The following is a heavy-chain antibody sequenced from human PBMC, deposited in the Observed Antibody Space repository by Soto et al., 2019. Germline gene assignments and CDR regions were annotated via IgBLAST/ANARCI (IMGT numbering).Heavy chain of an antibody. J-gene: IGHJ6*02. CDR2: ISYDGSNK. CDR3: AKSYSSGWYGHYYYYGMDV. D-gene: IGHD6-19*01. Sequence: GSLRLSCAASGFTFSSCGMHWVRQAPGKGLEWVAVISYDGSNKYYADSVKGRFTISRDNSKNTLYLQMNSLRAEDTAVYYCAKSYSSGWYGHYYYYGMDVWGQGT. V-gene: IGHV3-30*18. CDR1: GFTFSSCG.